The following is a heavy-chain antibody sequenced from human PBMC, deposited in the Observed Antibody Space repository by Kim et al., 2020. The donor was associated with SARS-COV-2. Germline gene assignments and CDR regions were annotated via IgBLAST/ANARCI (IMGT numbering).Heavy chain of an antibody. J-gene: IGHJ5*02. V-gene: IGHV4-39*01. D-gene: IGHD3-22*01. CDR3: ARTFSSSGYGNWFDP. Sequence: PPLKSRVTISVDTSKNQFSLKLSSVTAADTAVYYCARTFSSSGYGNWFDPWGQGTLVTVSS.